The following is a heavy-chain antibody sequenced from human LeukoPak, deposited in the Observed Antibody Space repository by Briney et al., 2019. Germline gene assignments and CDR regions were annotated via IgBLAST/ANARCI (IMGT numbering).Heavy chain of an antibody. D-gene: IGHD4/OR15-4a*01. CDR3: GRDFVNDAKARFDC. Sequence: GALRLSCAASGFISTSYNFHWVRQAPGKGLKWLGFISYDGNIKYEDSVKGRFTISRDNSKNTLYLQMNSLRAEDTAMYYCGRDFVNDAKARFDCWGQGTLVTVSS. V-gene: IGHV3-30*03. CDR1: GFISTSYN. J-gene: IGHJ4*02. CDR2: ISYDGNIK.